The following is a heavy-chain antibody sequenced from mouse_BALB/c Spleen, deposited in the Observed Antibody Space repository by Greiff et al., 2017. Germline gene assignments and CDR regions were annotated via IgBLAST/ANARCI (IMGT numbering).Heavy chain of an antibody. CDR1: GFAFSSYD. J-gene: IGHJ4*01. Sequence: EVQRVESGGGLVKPGGSLKLSCAASGFAFSSYDMSWVRQTPEKRLEWVAYISSGGGSTYYPDTVKGRFTISRDNAKNTLYLQMSSLKSEDTAMYYCARHYGNYYYAMDYWGQGTSVTVSS. V-gene: IGHV5-12-1*01. D-gene: IGHD2-1*01. CDR2: ISSGGGST. CDR3: ARHYGNYYYAMDY.